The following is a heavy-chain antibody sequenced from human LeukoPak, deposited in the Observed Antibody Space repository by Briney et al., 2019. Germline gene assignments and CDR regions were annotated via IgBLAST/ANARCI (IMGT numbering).Heavy chain of an antibody. D-gene: IGHD1-1*01. Sequence: GGSLRLSCAASGFTFGSYWMSWVRQAPGKGLEWVANIKQDGSEKYYVDSVKGRFTISRDNAKNSLYLQMNSLRAEDTAVYYCARALEPYYFDYWGQGTLVTVSS. V-gene: IGHV3-7*03. CDR1: GFTFGSYW. CDR3: ARALEPYYFDY. CDR2: IKQDGSEK. J-gene: IGHJ4*02.